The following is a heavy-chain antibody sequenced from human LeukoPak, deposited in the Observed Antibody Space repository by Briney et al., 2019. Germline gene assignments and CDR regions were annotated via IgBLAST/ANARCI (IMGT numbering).Heavy chain of an antibody. CDR1: GFIFSSYG. J-gene: IGHJ3*02. Sequence: PGGSLRLSCAASGFIFSSYGMHWVRQAPGKGLEWVTFTRYDGSEKYYADSVRGRFTISRDNSRNTLYLQMNSLRGEDTAVYYCAKDAGYKWNQGAFDIWGQGTMVTVSS. D-gene: IGHD1-20*01. CDR3: AKDAGYKWNQGAFDI. CDR2: TRYDGSEK. V-gene: IGHV3-30*02.